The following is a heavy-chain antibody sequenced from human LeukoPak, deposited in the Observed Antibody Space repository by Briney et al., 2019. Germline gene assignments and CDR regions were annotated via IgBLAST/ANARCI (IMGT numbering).Heavy chain of an antibody. D-gene: IGHD4-17*01. J-gene: IGHJ4*02. Sequence: SETLSLTCTVSGVSISSSSYYWGWIRQPPGKGLEWIGSIYYSGSTYYNPSLKSRVTISVDTSKNQFSLKLTSVTAADTAVYYCASDMTTVTIDYWGQGTLVTVSS. CDR3: ASDMTTVTIDY. CDR2: IYYSGST. V-gene: IGHV4-39*01. CDR1: GVSISSSSYY.